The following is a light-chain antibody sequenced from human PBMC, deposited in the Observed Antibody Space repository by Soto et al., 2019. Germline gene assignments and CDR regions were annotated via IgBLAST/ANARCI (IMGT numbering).Light chain of an antibody. CDR2: GAS. V-gene: IGKV3-15*01. CDR3: QQYNSWPSWT. CDR1: QSVNSN. J-gene: IGKJ1*01. Sequence: EIMMTQSPVTLSVSPGEGATLSCRASQSVNSNLAWYQQKPGQAPRLLIYGASTRATGIPARFSGSESGTEFTLTISSLQPEDFAVYYCQQYNSWPSWTFGQGTKVDIK.